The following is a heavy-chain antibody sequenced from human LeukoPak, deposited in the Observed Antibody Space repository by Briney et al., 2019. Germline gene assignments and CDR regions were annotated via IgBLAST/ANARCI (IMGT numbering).Heavy chain of an antibody. CDR2: INSNSNGGVT. D-gene: IGHD3-3*01. V-gene: IGHV3-64*01. CDR3: ARSVGEWLSSYYFDY. CDR1: GFTFSSYA. J-gene: IGHJ4*02. Sequence: GGSLRLSCAASGFTFSSYAMHWVRQAPGKGLEYVSGINSNSNGGVTYYTNSVKDRFTISRDNSKNTLYLQMGSLRAEDMAVYYCARSVGEWLSSYYFDYWGQGTLVTVSS.